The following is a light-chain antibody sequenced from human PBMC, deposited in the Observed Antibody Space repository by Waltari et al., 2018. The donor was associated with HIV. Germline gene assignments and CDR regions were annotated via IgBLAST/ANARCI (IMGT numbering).Light chain of an antibody. CDR2: RNN. CDR1: SSNIGSNY. Sequence: QSVLTQPPSASGTPGQRVTISCSGSSSNIGSNYVYWYQQLTGTAPKLLIYRNNQLPSGVPDRFAGSNAGTSVPLAISGLRSEEEADYYCAAWDDSLSGRGVFGGGTKLTVL. CDR3: AAWDDSLSGRGV. J-gene: IGLJ2*01. V-gene: IGLV1-47*01.